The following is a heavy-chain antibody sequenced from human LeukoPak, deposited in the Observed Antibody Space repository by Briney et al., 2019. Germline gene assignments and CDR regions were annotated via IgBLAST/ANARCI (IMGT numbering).Heavy chain of an antibody. CDR3: ASGDYSLYYFDY. CDR1: GGTFSSYA. J-gene: IGHJ4*02. Sequence: SVKVSCKASGGTFSSYAISWVRQAPGQGLEWMGGIIPIFGTANYAQKFQGRVTITTDESTSTAYMELSSLRSEDTAVYYCASGDYSLYYFDYWGQGTLVTVSS. V-gene: IGHV1-69*05. D-gene: IGHD4-11*01. CDR2: IIPIFGTA.